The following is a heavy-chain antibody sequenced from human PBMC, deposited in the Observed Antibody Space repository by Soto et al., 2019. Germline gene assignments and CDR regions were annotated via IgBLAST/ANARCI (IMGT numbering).Heavy chain of an antibody. J-gene: IGHJ5*02. Sequence: GASVKVSCKASGYTFTGYYMHWVRQAPGQGLEWMGWINPNSGGTNYAQKFQGWVTMTRDTSISTAFMELRSLRSDDTAVYYCARDKGAYCGGDCYSTWFDPWGQGTLVTVSS. CDR3: ARDKGAYCGGDCYSTWFDP. CDR1: GYTFTGYY. V-gene: IGHV1-2*04. CDR2: INPNSGGT. D-gene: IGHD2-21*02.